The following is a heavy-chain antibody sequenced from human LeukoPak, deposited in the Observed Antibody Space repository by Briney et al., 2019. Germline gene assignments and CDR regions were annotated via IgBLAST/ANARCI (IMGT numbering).Heavy chain of an antibody. CDR1: GDSFSNYC. J-gene: IGHJ6*02. Sequence: SETLSLTCTGSGDSFSNYCWGWIRQPAGKGLEWIGRIYTSGSTNYNPHVTSRVTMSVETSNNQFSRKLTSVTAADTGVYYCARQPPQYYGMDVWGQGTTVTVSS. CDR3: ARQPPQYYGMDV. CDR2: IYTSGST. V-gene: IGHV4-4*07. D-gene: IGHD1-14*01.